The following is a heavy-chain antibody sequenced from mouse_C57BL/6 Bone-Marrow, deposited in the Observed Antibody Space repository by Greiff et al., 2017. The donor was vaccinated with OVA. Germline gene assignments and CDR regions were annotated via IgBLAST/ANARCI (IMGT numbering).Heavy chain of an antibody. CDR2: LSNLAYSI. Sequence: EVKVVESGGGLVQPGGSLKLSCAASGFTFSDYGMAWVRQAPRKGPEWVAFLSNLAYSIYYADTVTGRFTISRENAKNTLYLEMSSLRSEDTAMYYCARHPLYYGSSFAMDYWGQGTSVTVSS. V-gene: IGHV5-15*01. D-gene: IGHD1-1*01. J-gene: IGHJ4*01. CDR1: GFTFSDYG. CDR3: ARHPLYYGSSFAMDY.